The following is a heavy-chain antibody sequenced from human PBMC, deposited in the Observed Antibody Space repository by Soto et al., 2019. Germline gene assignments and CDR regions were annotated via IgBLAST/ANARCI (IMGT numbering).Heavy chain of an antibody. J-gene: IGHJ4*02. CDR2: ISAYNGNT. CDR3: ARDRSGCSSTSCPDVYGY. D-gene: IGHD2-2*01. CDR1: GYTFTSYG. V-gene: IGHV1-18*01. Sequence: QVQLVQSGAEVKKPGASVKVSCKASGYTFTSYGISWVRQAPGQGLEWMGWISAYNGNTNYAQKLQGRVTMTTDTSTSTAYMELRSLRSDDTAVYYCARDRSGCSSTSCPDVYGYWGQGTLVTVSS.